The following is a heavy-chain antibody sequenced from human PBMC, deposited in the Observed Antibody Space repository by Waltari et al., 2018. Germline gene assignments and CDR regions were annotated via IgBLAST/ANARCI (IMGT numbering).Heavy chain of an antibody. CDR2: IIPIFGTA. V-gene: IGHV1-69*05. Sequence: QVQLVQSGAEVKKPGSSVKVSCKASGGSFSSYAIRWVRPAPGQGLEWMGGIIPIFGTANYAQKFQGRVTITTDESTSTAYMELSSLRSEDTAVYYCARAGSGLYEWEYFQHWGQGTLVTVSS. J-gene: IGHJ1*01. CDR3: ARAGSGLYEWEYFQH. CDR1: GGSFSSYA. D-gene: IGHD6-19*01.